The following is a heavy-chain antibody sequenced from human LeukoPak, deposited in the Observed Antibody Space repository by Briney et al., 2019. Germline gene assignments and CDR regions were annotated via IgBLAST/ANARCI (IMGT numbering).Heavy chain of an antibody. CDR1: GGSISSYY. V-gene: IGHV4-59*01. CDR3: ARGPYVYDSSAFYYYFDY. CDR2: IYYSGST. D-gene: IGHD3-22*01. J-gene: IGHJ4*01. Sequence: PSETLSLTCTVSGGSISSYYLSWIRQPPGKGLEWIGYIYYSGSTNYNPSLKSRVTISVDTSNNQFSLKLSSVTATDTAVYYCARGPYVYDSSAFYYYFDYWGQGTLVTVSS.